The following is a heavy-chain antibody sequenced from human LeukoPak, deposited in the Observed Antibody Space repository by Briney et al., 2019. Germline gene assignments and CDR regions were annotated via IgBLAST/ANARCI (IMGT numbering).Heavy chain of an antibody. CDR3: TRETLNWFDP. Sequence: ASVKVSCKASGYTFTGDYMHWVRQAPGQGLVWMGRIHPNSGGTKYAQKFQGRVTMTRDTSIATAYMELSRLRSDDTAVYYCTRETLNWFDPWGQGTLVTVSS. J-gene: IGHJ5*02. CDR1: GYTFTGDY. V-gene: IGHV1-2*06. CDR2: IHPNSGGT.